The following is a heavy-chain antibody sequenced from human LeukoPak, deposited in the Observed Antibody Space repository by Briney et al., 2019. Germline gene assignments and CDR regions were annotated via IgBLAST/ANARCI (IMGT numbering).Heavy chain of an antibody. CDR1: GFTFSSYA. CDR3: ARGGTYYYDSCGYY. D-gene: IGHD3-22*01. J-gene: IGHJ4*02. CDR2: ISYDGSNK. Sequence: PGGSLRLSCAASGFTFSSYAMHWVRQAPGKGLEWVAVISYDGSNKYYADSVKGRFTISRDNSKNTLYLQMISLRPEDTAVYYCARGGTYYYDSCGYYWGQGTLVTVSS. V-gene: IGHV3-30-3*01.